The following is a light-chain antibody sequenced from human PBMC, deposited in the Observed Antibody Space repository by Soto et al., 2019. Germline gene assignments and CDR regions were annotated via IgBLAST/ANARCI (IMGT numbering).Light chain of an antibody. V-gene: IGKV1-5*03. CDR1: HRIXSW. Sequence: IPVTQCPSSLCASIGDGVTITWQARHRIXSWFGWYQQKPGKAPKFMXYTASLLETGVPSRLSGSGSGTEFTLSISSLQPEDFATYYCQQYNSYPLTFGQGTKVDIK. CDR2: TAS. J-gene: IGKJ1*01. CDR3: QQYNSYPLT.